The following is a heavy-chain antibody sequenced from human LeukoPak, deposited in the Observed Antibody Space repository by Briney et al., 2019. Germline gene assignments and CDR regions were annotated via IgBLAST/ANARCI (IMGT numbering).Heavy chain of an antibody. D-gene: IGHD3-3*01. Sequence: SVKVSCKASGGTFRSYTISWVRQAPGQGLEWMGRIIPILGIANYAQKFQGRVTITADKSTSTAYMELSSLRSEDTAGYYRARDDFGVVQNDFPFDYWGQGTLVSVSS. J-gene: IGHJ4*02. V-gene: IGHV1-69*04. CDR2: IIPILGIA. CDR1: GGTFRSYT. CDR3: ARDDFGVVQNDFPFDY.